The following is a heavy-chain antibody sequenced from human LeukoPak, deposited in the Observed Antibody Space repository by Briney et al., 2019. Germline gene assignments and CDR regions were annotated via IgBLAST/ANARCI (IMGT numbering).Heavy chain of an antibody. CDR3: AKAYAGATKDYYYYGMDV. D-gene: IGHD1-26*01. CDR2: ISGSGGST. V-gene: IGHV3-23*01. Sequence: PGGSLRLSCAASGFTFSSYAMSWVRQAPGKGLEWVSAISGSGGSTYYADSVKGRFTISRDNSKNTLYLQMNSLRAEDTAVYYCAKAYAGATKDYYYYGMDVWGQGTTVTVSS. J-gene: IGHJ6*02. CDR1: GFTFSSYA.